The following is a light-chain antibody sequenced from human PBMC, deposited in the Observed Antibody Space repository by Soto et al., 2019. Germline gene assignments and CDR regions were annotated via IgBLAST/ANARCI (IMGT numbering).Light chain of an antibody. CDR2: NDS. CDR1: VLAKKY. CDR3: YSAAGIDLVV. J-gene: IGLJ2*01. Sequence: SYELTQPSSVSVSPGQTARITCSGDVLAKKYARWFQQKPGQAPVLLIYNDSERPSGIPERFSGSGSGTTVTLTISGAQVEAEADYYCYSAAGIDLVVFGGGTKLTVL. V-gene: IGLV3-27*01.